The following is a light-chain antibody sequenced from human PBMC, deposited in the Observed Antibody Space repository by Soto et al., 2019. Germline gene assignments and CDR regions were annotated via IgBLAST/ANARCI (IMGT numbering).Light chain of an antibody. CDR3: QHSSSAPRS. V-gene: IGKV1-39*01. CDR1: QSISTY. J-gene: IGKJ4*01. CDR2: AAS. Sequence: DIQMTQSPSSLSASIGDRVTITCRARQSISTYLNWYQQKLGEAPKILIYAASSLQSGVPLRFNGSGSGTDFTLTINILNPEDFATDYCQHSSSAPRSFGGGTRVEIK.